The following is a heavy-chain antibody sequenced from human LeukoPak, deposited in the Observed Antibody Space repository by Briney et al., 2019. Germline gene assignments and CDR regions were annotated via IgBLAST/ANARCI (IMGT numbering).Heavy chain of an antibody. CDR3: ARAVLLWFGELGDAFDI. CDR2: ISSNGSTK. D-gene: IGHD3-10*01. J-gene: IGHJ3*02. V-gene: IGHV3-11*01. Sequence: GGSLRLSCTDSRFTFNDYYMSWIRQAPGKGLEWVSYISSNGSTKYYADSVKGRFTISRDNAKNSLYLQMSSLRAEDTAIYYCARAVLLWFGELGDAFDIWGQGTMVTVSS. CDR1: RFTFNDYY.